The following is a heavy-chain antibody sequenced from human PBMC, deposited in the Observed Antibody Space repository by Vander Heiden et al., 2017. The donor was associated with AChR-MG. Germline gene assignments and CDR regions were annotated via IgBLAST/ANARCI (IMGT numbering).Heavy chain of an antibody. D-gene: IGHD2-21*02. Sequence: QVPLVQSGPEVKKPGASVKGSCQASGYTFTSYAMHWVRQAPGKRLEWMGWSNAGNGNTKYSQKFQGRVTITRDTSASRAYMELSSLRSEDTAVYYCARSPPVTASYYYYGMDVWGQGTTVTVSS. CDR3: ARSPPVTASYYYYGMDV. J-gene: IGHJ6*02. V-gene: IGHV1-3*01. CDR1: GYTFTSYA. CDR2: SNAGNGNT.